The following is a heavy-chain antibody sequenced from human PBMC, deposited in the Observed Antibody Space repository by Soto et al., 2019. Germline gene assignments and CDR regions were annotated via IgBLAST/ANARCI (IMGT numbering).Heavy chain of an antibody. CDR1: GYPVTAYY. CDR2: INPATGAA. J-gene: IGHJ3*02. V-gene: IGHV1-2*02. Sequence: QLHLVQSGAVVKKPGASVTVSCSASGYPVTAYYMHWVRQAPGRGLEWMGGINPATGAAKYTQTFQGRGTMARDPSTGTVFMELRGPTSGDPAVFYWAGGGGVGVAGSAAFDMWGQGTLVTVSS. D-gene: IGHD3-3*01. CDR3: AGGGGVGVAGSAAFDM.